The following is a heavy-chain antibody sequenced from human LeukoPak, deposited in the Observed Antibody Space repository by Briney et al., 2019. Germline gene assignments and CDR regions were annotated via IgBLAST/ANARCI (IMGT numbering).Heavy chain of an antibody. V-gene: IGHV1-69*13. Sequence: SATVSCTASGGTFSSYAISRVRQAPGQGLEWMGGIIPIFGTANYAQKFQGRVTITADESTSTAYMELSSLRSEDTAVYYCATRSDLAYCGGDCYSAYDAFDIWGQGTMVTVSS. CDR2: IIPIFGTA. CDR3: ATRSDLAYCGGDCYSAYDAFDI. D-gene: IGHD2-21*02. CDR1: GGTFSSYA. J-gene: IGHJ3*02.